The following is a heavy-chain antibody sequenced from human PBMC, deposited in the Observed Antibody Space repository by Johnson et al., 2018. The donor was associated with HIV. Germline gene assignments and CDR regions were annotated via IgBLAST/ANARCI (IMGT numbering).Heavy chain of an antibody. Sequence: QVQLVESGGGLVQPGGSLRLPCAASGFTFSSYAMHWVRQAPGKGLEWVAVISYDGSNKYYADSVKGRFTISRDNSENTLYLQMNSLRDEDTAVYYCARAVYSGYFCVLSGQPDAFDIWGQWTLVSVSS. D-gene: IGHD5-12*01. CDR1: GFTFSSYA. V-gene: IGHV3-30-3*01. CDR3: ARAVYSGYFCVLSGQPDAFDI. CDR2: ISYDGSNK. J-gene: IGHJ3*02.